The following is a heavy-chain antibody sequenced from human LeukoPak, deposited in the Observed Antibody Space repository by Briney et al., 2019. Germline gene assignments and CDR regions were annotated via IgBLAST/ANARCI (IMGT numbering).Heavy chain of an antibody. V-gene: IGHV4-34*01. CDR2: INHSGST. CDR3: ARWNCSGGSCQYYYYGMDV. J-gene: IGHJ6*02. CDR1: GGSFSGYY. D-gene: IGHD2-15*01. Sequence: SETLSLTCAVYGGSFSGYYWSWIRQPPGKGLEWIGEINHSGSTNYNPSLKSRVTISVDTSKNQFSLKLSSVTAADTAVYYCARWNCSGGSCQYYYYGMDVWGQGTTATVSS.